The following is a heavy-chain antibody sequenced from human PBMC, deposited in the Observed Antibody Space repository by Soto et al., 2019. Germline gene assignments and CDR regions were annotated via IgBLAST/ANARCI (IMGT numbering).Heavy chain of an antibody. Sequence: ASVKVSCKASGYTFTSYAMHWVRQAPGQRLEWMGWINAGNGNTKYSQKFQGRVTITRDTSASTAYMELSSLRSEDTAVYYCARDAGVNYYYGMDVWGQGTTVTVSS. CDR1: GYTFTSYA. CDR2: INAGNGNT. CDR3: ARDAGVNYYYGMDV. V-gene: IGHV1-3*01. J-gene: IGHJ6*02.